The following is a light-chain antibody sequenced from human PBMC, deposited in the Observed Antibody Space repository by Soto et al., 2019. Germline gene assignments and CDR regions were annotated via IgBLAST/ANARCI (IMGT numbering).Light chain of an antibody. Sequence: EIVLTQSPGTLSLSPGERATLSCRASQSVSSSYLAWYQQKPGQAPRLLIYGALSRATGIPHRFSGSGSVTDFTLTISRLEPEDFAVYYCQQYGSSPLTLGGGNKVEIK. CDR2: GAL. CDR3: QQYGSSPLT. CDR1: QSVSSSY. J-gene: IGKJ4*01. V-gene: IGKV3-20*01.